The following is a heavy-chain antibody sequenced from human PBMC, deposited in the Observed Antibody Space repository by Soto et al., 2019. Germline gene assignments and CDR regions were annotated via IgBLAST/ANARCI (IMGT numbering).Heavy chain of an antibody. CDR1: GGSIRSYY. J-gene: IGHJ4*02. CDR3: ARDYYDSSGFFFDY. Sequence: LSLTCTVSGGSIRSYYWSWIRQPPGKGLEYIGYMYYSGNTNYNPSLKSRVTMSVDTSKNQFSLKLSSVTAADTAVYYCARDYYDSSGFFFDYWGQGTLVTVSS. V-gene: IGHV4-59*01. D-gene: IGHD3-22*01. CDR2: MYYSGNT.